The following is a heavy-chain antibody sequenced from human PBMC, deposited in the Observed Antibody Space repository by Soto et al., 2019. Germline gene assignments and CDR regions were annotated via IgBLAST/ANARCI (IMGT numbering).Heavy chain of an antibody. CDR2: ISGSVGST. Sequence: GGSLRLSCVGSGFTFSDHGMSWVRQAPGKGLEWVSAISGSVGSTFYADSVKGRFTISRDNSKNTLYLQMNSLRDEDTAVYYCAKDRTIAARNYDEWGQGVLVTVSS. CDR3: AKDRTIAARNYDE. V-gene: IGHV3-23*01. J-gene: IGHJ4*02. CDR1: GFTFSDHG. D-gene: IGHD6-6*01.